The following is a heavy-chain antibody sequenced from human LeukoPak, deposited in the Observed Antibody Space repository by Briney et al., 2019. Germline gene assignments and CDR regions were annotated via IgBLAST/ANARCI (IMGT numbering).Heavy chain of an antibody. D-gene: IGHD5-18*01. Sequence: GESLKISCKGSGYTFTNYWIGWVRQMPGKGLEWIGIIYPGDSDTRYSPSFQGQVTISADKSINTAYLQWSSLKASDTAMYYCARGRQLYYSDYWGQGTLVTDSS. V-gene: IGHV5-51*01. CDR3: ARGRQLYYSDY. J-gene: IGHJ4*02. CDR2: IYPGDSDT. CDR1: GYTFTNYW.